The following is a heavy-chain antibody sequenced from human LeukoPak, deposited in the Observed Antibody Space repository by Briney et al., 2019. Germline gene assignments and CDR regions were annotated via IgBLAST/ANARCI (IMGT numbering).Heavy chain of an antibody. D-gene: IGHD3-22*01. J-gene: IGHJ4*02. CDR1: GYTFTSYG. V-gene: IGHV1-18*01. CDR2: ISAYNGNT. CDR3: AYYYYDSSGYYNDY. Sequence: ASVKVSCKASGYTFTSYGISWVRQAPGQGLEWMGWISAYNGNTNYAQELQGRVTMTTDTSTSTAYMELRSLRSDDTAAYYCAYYYYDSSGYYNDYWGQGTLVTVSS.